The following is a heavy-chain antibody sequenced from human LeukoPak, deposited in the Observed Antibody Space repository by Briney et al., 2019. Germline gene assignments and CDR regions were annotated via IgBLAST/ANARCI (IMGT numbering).Heavy chain of an antibody. D-gene: IGHD3-22*01. Sequence: SETLSLTCTVSGGSISGRYWSWMRQSPGKGLEWIGYIYYRGNTNYNPSLKSRVTISVDTSKNQFSLRLTSVTAADTAVYYCARSYDTSGYYYYFDYWGQGTLVTVSS. V-gene: IGHV4-59*11. CDR3: ARSYDTSGYYYYFDY. CDR2: IYYRGNT. CDR1: GGSISGRY. J-gene: IGHJ4*02.